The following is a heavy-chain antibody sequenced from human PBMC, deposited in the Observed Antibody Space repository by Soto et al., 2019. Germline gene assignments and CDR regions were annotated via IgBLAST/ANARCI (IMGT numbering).Heavy chain of an antibody. CDR2: IIPIKGTA. CDR1: GGTFNNYA. Sequence: QLVLVQSGTEVKKPGSSVKVSCKASGGTFNNYAVTWVRQAPGQELEWMGGIIPIKGTANYAQRFQGRVTITADEFTSTAYMELSRLTFEDTAVYYCASSYGTSWYGDYWGQGTLVTVSS. CDR3: ASSYGTSWYGDY. J-gene: IGHJ4*02. D-gene: IGHD6-13*01. V-gene: IGHV1-69*01.